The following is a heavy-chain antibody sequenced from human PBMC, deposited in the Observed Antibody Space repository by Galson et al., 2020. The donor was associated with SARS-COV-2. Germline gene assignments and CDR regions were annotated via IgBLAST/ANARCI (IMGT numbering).Heavy chain of an antibody. CDR1: GFTFSSYG. CDR3: ARDSRIDYGDYPGAY. J-gene: IGHJ4*02. V-gene: IGHV3-33*01. CDR2: IWYDGSNK. Sequence: LKISCAASGFTFSSYGMHWVRQAPGKGLEWVAVIWYDGSNKYYADSVKGRFTISRDNSKNTLYLQMNSLRAEDTAVYYCARDSRIDYGDYPGAYWGQGTLVTVSS. D-gene: IGHD4-17*01.